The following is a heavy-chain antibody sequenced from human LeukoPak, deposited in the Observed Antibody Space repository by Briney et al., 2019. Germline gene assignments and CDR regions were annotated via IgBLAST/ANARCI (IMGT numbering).Heavy chain of an antibody. CDR3: ARSIATYYYGSGSYYSKYYYFDY. V-gene: IGHV4-39*07. Sequence: PSKTLSLTCTLSGGSISSSSYYWGWIRQPPGKGLEWIGSIYYSGSTSYNPSLKSRVTISEDTSKNQFSLKLSSVTAADTAVYYCARSIATYYYGSGSYYSKYYYFDYWGQGTLVTVSS. CDR1: GGSISSSSYY. J-gene: IGHJ4*02. CDR2: IYYSGST. D-gene: IGHD3-10*01.